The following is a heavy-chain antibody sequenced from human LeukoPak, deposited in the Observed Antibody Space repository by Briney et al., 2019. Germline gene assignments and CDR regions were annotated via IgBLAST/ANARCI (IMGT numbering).Heavy chain of an antibody. J-gene: IGHJ4*02. CDR2: ISYDGSKK. V-gene: IGHV3-30*09. CDR1: GFIFSSYA. CDR3: ARVTGGYNLVDY. D-gene: IGHD5-24*01. Sequence: GGSLRLSCAASGFIFSSYAMHWVRQAPGKGLEWVTFISYDGSKKAFADSVKGRFAMSRDNAKNTLYLQMNSLRAEDTAVYYCARVTGGYNLVDYWGQGTLVTVSS.